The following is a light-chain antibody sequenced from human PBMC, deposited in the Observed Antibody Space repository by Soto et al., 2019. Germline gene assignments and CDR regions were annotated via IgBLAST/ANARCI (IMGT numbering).Light chain of an antibody. Sequence: EIVMTQSPATVSVSPGERATLSCRAGESASSNLAWYQQKPGQAPRLLIYGASTRATGIPARFSGSGSGTEFTLTISSLQSEDFAVYYCQQFQKWPLTFGGGTNVEIK. V-gene: IGKV3-15*01. CDR1: ESASSN. J-gene: IGKJ4*01. CDR2: GAS. CDR3: QQFQKWPLT.